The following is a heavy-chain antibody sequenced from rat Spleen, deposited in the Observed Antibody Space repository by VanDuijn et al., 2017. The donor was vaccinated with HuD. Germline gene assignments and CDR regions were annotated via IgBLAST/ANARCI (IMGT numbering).Heavy chain of an antibody. CDR3: ARHDTMGSPFDY. D-gene: IGHD1-7*01. J-gene: IGHJ2*01. CDR2: ITTGGGRT. Sequence: EVQLVASGGGLVQPGGSMKLSCAALGFTFSNSYMAWVRQAPTKGLEWVASITTGGGRTYYRDSVMDRFTISRDNAKSTLYLQMDSLRSEDTATYYCARHDTMGSPFDYWGQGVMVTVSS. V-gene: IGHV5-25*01. CDR1: GFTFSNSY.